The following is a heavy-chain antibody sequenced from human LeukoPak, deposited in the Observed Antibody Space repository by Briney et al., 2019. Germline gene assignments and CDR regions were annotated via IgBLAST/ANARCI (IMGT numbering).Heavy chain of an antibody. CDR3: ARSITMVRGVIYNAFDI. J-gene: IGHJ3*02. V-gene: IGHV4-4*02. CDR2: IYHSGST. CDR1: GGSISSSNW. D-gene: IGHD3-10*01. Sequence: SETLSLTCAVSGGSISSSNWWSWVRQPPGKGLEWIGEIYHSGSTNYNPSLKSRVTISVDKSKNQFSLKLSSVSAADTAVYYCARSITMVRGVIYNAFDIWGQGTMVTVSS.